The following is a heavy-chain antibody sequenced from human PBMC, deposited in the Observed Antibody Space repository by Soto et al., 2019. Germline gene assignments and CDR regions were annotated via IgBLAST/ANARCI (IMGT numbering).Heavy chain of an antibody. CDR1: GFTFSSYG. CDR3: AKDGNWFSVRQGSWYDY. D-gene: IGHD6-13*01. V-gene: IGHV3-30*18. J-gene: IGHJ4*02. CDR2: IPYDGSNK. Sequence: PGGSLRLSCAASGFTFSSYGMHWVRQAPGKGLEWVAVIPYDGSNKYYADSVKGRFTISRDNSKNTLYLQMNSLRAEDTAVYYCAKDGNWFSVRQGSWYDYWGQGTLVTVSS.